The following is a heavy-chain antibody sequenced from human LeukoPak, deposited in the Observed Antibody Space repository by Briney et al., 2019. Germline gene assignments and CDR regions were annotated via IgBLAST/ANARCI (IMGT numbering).Heavy chain of an antibody. J-gene: IGHJ4*02. CDR3: TRKGAAAGWPLDY. D-gene: IGHD6-13*01. Sequence: PGGSLRLSCTASGFTFGDYAMSWVRQAPGKGLEWVGFIRSKAYGGTTEYAASVKGRFTISRDDSKSIAYLQMNSLKTEDTAVYYCTRKGAAAGWPLDYWGQGTLVTVSS. CDR2: IRSKAYGGTT. CDR1: GFTFGDYA. V-gene: IGHV3-49*04.